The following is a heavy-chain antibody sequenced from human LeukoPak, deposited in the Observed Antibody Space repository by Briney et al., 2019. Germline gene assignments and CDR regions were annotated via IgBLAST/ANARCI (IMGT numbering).Heavy chain of an antibody. CDR2: IYSGTI. J-gene: IGHJ4*02. D-gene: IGHD4/OR15-4a*01. Sequence: GGSLRLSCTVSGFTVSSNSMSWVRQAPGKGLEWVSFIYSGTIHYSDSVKGRFTISRDNSKNSLYLQMNSLRAEDTAVYYCARRAGAYSHPYDYWGQGTLVTVSS. CDR1: GFTVSSNS. V-gene: IGHV3-53*01. CDR3: ARRAGAYSHPYDY.